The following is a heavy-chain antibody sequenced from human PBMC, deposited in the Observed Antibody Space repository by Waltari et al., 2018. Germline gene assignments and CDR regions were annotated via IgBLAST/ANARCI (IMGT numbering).Heavy chain of an antibody. CDR1: GYSISSGYY. D-gene: IGHD3-22*01. Sequence: QVQLQESGPGLVKPSETLSLTCAVSGYSISSGYYWGWIRQPPGKGLEWIGSIYHSGGTYYNPALKSRVTIAVDTSKNQFSLKLSSVTAADTAVYYCARETGGYDYDSSGYFDYWGQGTLVTVSS. CDR2: IYHSGGT. J-gene: IGHJ4*02. CDR3: ARETGGYDYDSSGYFDY. V-gene: IGHV4-38-2*02.